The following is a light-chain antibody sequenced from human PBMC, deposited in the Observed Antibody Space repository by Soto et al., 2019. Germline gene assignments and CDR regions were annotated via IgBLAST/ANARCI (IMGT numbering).Light chain of an antibody. V-gene: IGKV3-11*01. CDR1: QSVSSY. CDR3: QQRPSWT. J-gene: IGKJ1*01. CDR2: DAS. Sequence: EVVLTQSPATLSLSPGERATLSCRASQSVSSYLAWYQQKPGQAPRLLIYDASNRATGIPARFSGSGSGTDFTLTISSLEPVDSAVYYCQQRPSWTFGQGTKVEIK.